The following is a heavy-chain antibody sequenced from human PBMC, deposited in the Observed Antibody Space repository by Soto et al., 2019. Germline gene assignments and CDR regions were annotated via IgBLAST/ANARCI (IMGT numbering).Heavy chain of an antibody. CDR1: GDSVSSNSAA. D-gene: IGHD1-7*01. CDR2: TYYRSRWYN. CDR3: SGTTSLQWYYMDV. V-gene: IGHV6-1*01. J-gene: IGHJ6*03. Sequence: HSPTLSLTCAISGDSVSSNSAAWNWIRQSPSRGLEWLGRTYYRSRWYNDYAVSVKSRITVNPDTSKNQFSLHLNSVTPEDTAVYYFSGTTSLQWYYMDVWDKGTTVTVSS.